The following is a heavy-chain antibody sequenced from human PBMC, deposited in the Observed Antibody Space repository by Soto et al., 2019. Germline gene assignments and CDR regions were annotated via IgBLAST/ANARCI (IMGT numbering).Heavy chain of an antibody. V-gene: IGHV3-33*01. CDR2: IWSDGTTK. CDR3: ARDAGGSPFDY. CDR1: GFTFSPSG. Sequence: QAQLVESGGGVVQPGTSLRLSCAASGFTFSPSGMHWVRQAPGKGLEWVAVIWSDGTTKDYADSVKGRFTISRDNSKNTLYLQMNSLRADDSAVYYCARDAGGSPFDYWGQGTLVTVSS. J-gene: IGHJ4*02. D-gene: IGHD1-26*01.